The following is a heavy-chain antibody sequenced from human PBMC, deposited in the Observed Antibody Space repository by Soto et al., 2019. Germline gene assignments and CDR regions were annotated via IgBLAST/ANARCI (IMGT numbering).Heavy chain of an antibody. J-gene: IGHJ3*02. V-gene: IGHV3-23*01. D-gene: IGHD6-19*01. Sequence: GGSLRLSCAASGFTFSSYAMSWVRQAPGKGLEWVSAISGSGGSTYYADSVKGRFTISRDNSKDTLYLQMNSLRAEDTALYYCAKGQIAVAPPGDAFDIWGQGTMVTVSS. CDR3: AKGQIAVAPPGDAFDI. CDR2: ISGSGGST. CDR1: GFTFSSYA.